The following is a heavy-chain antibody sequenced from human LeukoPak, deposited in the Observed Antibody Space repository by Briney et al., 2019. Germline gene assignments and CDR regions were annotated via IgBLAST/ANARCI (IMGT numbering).Heavy chain of an antibody. V-gene: IGHV3-33*01. CDR3: AREIYPYYFDY. Sequence: PGGSLRLSCAASGFTFSSYGMHWDRQAPGKGLEWVAVIWYDGSNKYYADSVKGRFTISRDNSKNTLYLQMNSLRAEDTAVYYCAREIYPYYFDYWGQGTLVTVSS. D-gene: IGHD3-3*01. CDR1: GFTFSSYG. CDR2: IWYDGSNK. J-gene: IGHJ4*02.